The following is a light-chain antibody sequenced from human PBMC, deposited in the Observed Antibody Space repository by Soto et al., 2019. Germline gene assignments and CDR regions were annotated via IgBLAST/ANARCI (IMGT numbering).Light chain of an antibody. J-gene: IGKJ1*01. Sequence: EIVLTQSPATLSLSPVERATLSCRASQSVSSYLAWYQQKPGQAPRLLIYDASNRATGIPARFSGSGSGTKFTLTISSLQPDDFATYYCQQYHNYWTFGQGTKVDIK. CDR3: QQYHNYWT. CDR1: QSVSSY. V-gene: IGKV3-11*01. CDR2: DAS.